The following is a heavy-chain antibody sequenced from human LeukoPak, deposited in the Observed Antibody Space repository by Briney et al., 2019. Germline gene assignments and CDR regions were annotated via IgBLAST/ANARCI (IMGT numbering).Heavy chain of an antibody. J-gene: IGHJ6*03. Sequence: GASVKVSCKASGYTFTSYYMHWVRQAPGQGLEWMGIINPSGGSTSYAQKFQGRVTMTRDMSTSTVYMELSSLRSEDTAVYYCAKDQSVLRYFDGDYYMDVWGKGTTVTISS. CDR3: AKDQSVLRYFDGDYYMDV. CDR2: INPSGGST. V-gene: IGHV1-46*01. D-gene: IGHD3-9*01. CDR1: GYTFTSYY.